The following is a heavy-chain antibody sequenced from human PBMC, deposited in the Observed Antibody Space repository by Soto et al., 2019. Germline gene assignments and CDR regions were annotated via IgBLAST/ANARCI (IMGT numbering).Heavy chain of an antibody. CDR3: ARDLITSNWNYPNNIDAFDI. CDR1: GYTFTSYG. CDR2: ISAYNGNT. V-gene: IGHV1-18*01. Sequence: ASVKVSCKASGYTFTSYGISWVRQAPGQGLEWMGWISAYNGNTNYAQKLQGRVNMTTDTSTSTAYMELRSLRSDDTAVYYCARDLITSNWNYPNNIDAFDIWGQGTMVTVSS. D-gene: IGHD1-7*01. J-gene: IGHJ3*02.